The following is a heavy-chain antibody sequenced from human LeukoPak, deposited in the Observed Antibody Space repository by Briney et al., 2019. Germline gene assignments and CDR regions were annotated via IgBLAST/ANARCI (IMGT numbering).Heavy chain of an antibody. V-gene: IGHV3-11*06. CDR1: GFTFSGYY. J-gene: IGHJ4*02. Sequence: GGSLRLSCAASGFTFSGYYMSWIRQAPGKGLEWVSYISSVSTYTNYADSVRGRFTISRDNAKNTLYLQMNSLRAEDTAVYYCARVLAQQQGYWGQGTLVTVSS. D-gene: IGHD6-13*01. CDR2: ISSVSTYT. CDR3: ARVLAQQQGY.